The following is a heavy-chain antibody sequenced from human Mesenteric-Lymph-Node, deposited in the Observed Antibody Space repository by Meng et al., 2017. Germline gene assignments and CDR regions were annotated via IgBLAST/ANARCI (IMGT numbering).Heavy chain of an antibody. D-gene: IGHD3-16*02. CDR3: ARDLHGIVHFDY. V-gene: IGHV3-11*04. CDR2: ISSSGSTI. Sequence: GGSLRLSCAASGFTFSDYYMSWIRQATGKGLEWVSYISSSGSTIYYADSVKGRLTISRDNAKNSLYLQMDSLRAEDTAVYYCARDLHGIVHFDYWGQGTLVTVSS. CDR1: GFTFSDYY. J-gene: IGHJ4*02.